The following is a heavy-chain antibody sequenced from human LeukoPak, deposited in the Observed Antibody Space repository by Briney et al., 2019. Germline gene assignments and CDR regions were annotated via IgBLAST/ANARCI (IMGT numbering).Heavy chain of an antibody. Sequence: GGSLRLSCAASGFAFSNYVMSWVRQAPGKGLEWVSAISVSGDSTNYADSVKGRFTISRDNSKNTLYLQMNSLRAEDTAVYYCAKVFFMDYWGQGTLVTVSS. J-gene: IGHJ4*02. CDR1: GFAFSNYV. D-gene: IGHD2-8*01. CDR3: AKVFFMDY. V-gene: IGHV3-23*01. CDR2: ISVSGDST.